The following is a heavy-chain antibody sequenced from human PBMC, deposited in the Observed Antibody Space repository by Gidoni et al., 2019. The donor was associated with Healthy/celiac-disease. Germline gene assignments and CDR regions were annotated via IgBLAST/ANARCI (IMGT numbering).Heavy chain of an antibody. CDR1: GFTFSNAW. J-gene: IGHJ4*02. CDR3: TTALYYYGSGSYYSYY. V-gene: IGHV3-15*01. D-gene: IGHD3-10*01. Sequence: EVQLVESGGGLVKPGGSLRLSCAASGFTFSNAWMSWVRQAPGTGLEWVGRIKSKTDGGTTDYAAPVKGRFTISRDDSKNTLYLQMNSLKTEDTAVYYCTTALYYYGSGSYYSYYWGQGTLVTVSS. CDR2: IKSKTDGGTT.